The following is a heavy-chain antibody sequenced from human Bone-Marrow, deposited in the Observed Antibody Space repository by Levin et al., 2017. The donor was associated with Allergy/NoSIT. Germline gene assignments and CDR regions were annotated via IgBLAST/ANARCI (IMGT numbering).Heavy chain of an antibody. CDR2: ISHSGNIK. CDR3: ARDLGSGSSSTSMDV. CDR1: EFILADFY. Sequence: GGSLRLSCTASEFILADFYMTWIRQAPGKGLEWISYISHSGNIKFHAESVRGRFTISRDNAKNSIYLHMDSLKPEDTAVYYCARDLGSGSSSTSMDVWGPGTTVSVSS. J-gene: IGHJ6*02. V-gene: IGHV3-11*01. D-gene: IGHD6-6*01.